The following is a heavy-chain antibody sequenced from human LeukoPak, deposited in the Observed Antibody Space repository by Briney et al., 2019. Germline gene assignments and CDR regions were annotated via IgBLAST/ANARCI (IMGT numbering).Heavy chain of an antibody. V-gene: IGHV3-20*04. CDR1: GFTFRSYW. CDR2: INWNGGST. Sequence: GGSLRLSCAGSGFTFRSYWMSWVRQAPGKGLEWVSGINWNGGSTGYADSVKGRFTISRDNAKNSLYLQMNSLRAEDTALYYCAREGEYCSGGSCYSTYNWFDPWGQGTLVTVSS. CDR3: AREGEYCSGGSCYSTYNWFDP. J-gene: IGHJ5*02. D-gene: IGHD2-15*01.